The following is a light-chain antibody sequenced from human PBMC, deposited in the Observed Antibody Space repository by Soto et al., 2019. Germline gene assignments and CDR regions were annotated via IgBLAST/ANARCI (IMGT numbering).Light chain of an antibody. CDR3: QQYGSSPRT. V-gene: IGKV3-20*01. CDR2: GAT. J-gene: IGKJ1*01. Sequence: TFWKQTRGALTRSPERRARKSCRSTQRVRSDHLAWYQQKPGQAPRLHIHGATTRATGIPARFTGSGSGTDVTLTISRLQPEDFAVYYCQQYGSSPRTFGQGTKVDIK. CDR1: QRVRSDH.